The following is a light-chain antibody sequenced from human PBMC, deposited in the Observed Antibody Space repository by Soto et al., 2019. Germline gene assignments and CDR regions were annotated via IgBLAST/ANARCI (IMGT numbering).Light chain of an antibody. V-gene: IGLV2-23*01. CDR1: STDFENYNL. CDR3: AAYAGSSARVG. CDR2: EGT. Sequence: QSALTQPASVSGSPGQSITISCTRSSTDFENYNLVSWYQHCPDKAPKLIIYEGTKRPSEISDRFSGSESDTTASLIISGRQPEDEADYYCAAYAGSSARVGFGGGTKVTVL. J-gene: IGLJ2*01.